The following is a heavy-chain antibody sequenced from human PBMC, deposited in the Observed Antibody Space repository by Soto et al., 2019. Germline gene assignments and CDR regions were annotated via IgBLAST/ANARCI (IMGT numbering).Heavy chain of an antibody. CDR3: ARHDVSYGQYNWFDP. J-gene: IGHJ5*02. CDR1: GGSISSSSYY. Sequence: QLQLQESGPGLVKPSETLSLTCTVSGGSISSSSYYWGWIRQPPGKGLEWIGSIYYIGSTYYNPSLTSRDTTPVDTSKNPFSLKLSPVTAADTAVYYCARHDVSYGQYNWFDPWGQGTLVTVSS. V-gene: IGHV4-39*01. CDR2: IYYIGST. D-gene: IGHD5-18*01.